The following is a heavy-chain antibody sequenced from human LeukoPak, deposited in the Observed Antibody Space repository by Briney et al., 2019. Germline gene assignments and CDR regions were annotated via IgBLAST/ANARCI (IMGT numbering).Heavy chain of an antibody. J-gene: IGHJ4*02. D-gene: IGHD3-3*01. CDR2: ISSSSSTI. CDR3: AASRSGYYPGGFDY. Sequence: GGSLRLSCAASGFTFSSYEMNWVRQAPGKGLEWVSYISSSSSTIYYADSVKGRFTISRDNAKNSLYLQMNSLRAEDTAVYYCAASRSGYYPGGFDYWGQGTLVTVSS. CDR1: GFTFSSYE. V-gene: IGHV3-48*01.